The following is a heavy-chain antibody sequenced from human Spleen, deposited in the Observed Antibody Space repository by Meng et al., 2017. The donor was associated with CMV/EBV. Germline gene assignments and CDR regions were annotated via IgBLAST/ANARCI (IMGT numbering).Heavy chain of an antibody. CDR2: INPNRGGT. D-gene: IGHD5-12*01. V-gene: IGHV1-2*02. Sequence: ASVKVSCKASGYTFTAYYIYWVRQAPGQGLEWMGWINPNRGGTNVAQKFQSRVTLTRDTSISTVYMELSRLRSDYMAVYYCARGAVIKSGFDSTGGMDVWGQGTTVTVSS. J-gene: IGHJ6*02. CDR1: GYTFTAYY. CDR3: ARGAVIKSGFDSTGGMDV.